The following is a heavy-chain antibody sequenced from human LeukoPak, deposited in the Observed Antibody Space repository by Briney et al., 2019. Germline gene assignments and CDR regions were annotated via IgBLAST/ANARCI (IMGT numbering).Heavy chain of an antibody. J-gene: IGHJ4*02. CDR2: INPNSGGT. Sequence: WASVKVSCKASGYTFTGYYMHWVRQAPGQGLEWMGWINPNSGGTNYAQKFQGRVTMTRDTSISTAYMELSRLRSDDTAVYYCARGGSGYDHTFDYWGQGTLVTVSS. D-gene: IGHD5-12*01. CDR1: GYTFTGYY. CDR3: ARGGSGYDHTFDY. V-gene: IGHV1-2*02.